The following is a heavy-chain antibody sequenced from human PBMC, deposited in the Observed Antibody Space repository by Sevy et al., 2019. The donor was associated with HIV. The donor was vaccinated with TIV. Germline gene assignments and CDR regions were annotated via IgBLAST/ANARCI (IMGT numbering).Heavy chain of an antibody. CDR1: GDSVSTYSAA. J-gene: IGHJ4*02. D-gene: IGHD3-10*01. CDR3: ARESRWFFFHFDY. Sequence: KQSQTLSLTCAISGDSVSTYSAAWNWIRQSPSRCLEWLGRTYYKSKWYNDYALSVKSRISINPETPKNKISLQLNSVTPEDTAVYYCARESRWFFFHFDYWGQGTLVTVSS. V-gene: IGHV6-1*01. CDR2: TYYKSKWYN.